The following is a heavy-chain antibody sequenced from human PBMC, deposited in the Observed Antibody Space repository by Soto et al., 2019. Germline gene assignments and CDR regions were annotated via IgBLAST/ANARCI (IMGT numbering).Heavy chain of an antibody. J-gene: IGHJ4*02. CDR1: GYTFTSYG. CDR2: ISAYNGNT. CDR3: ARVVVVAATFLFPPDDY. V-gene: IGHV1-18*01. D-gene: IGHD2-15*01. Sequence: GASVKVSCKASGYTFTSYGISWVRQAPGQGLEWMGWISAYNGNTNYAQKLQGRVTMTTDTSTSTAYMELRSLRSDDTAVYYCARVVVVAATFLFPPDDYWGQGTLVTVSS.